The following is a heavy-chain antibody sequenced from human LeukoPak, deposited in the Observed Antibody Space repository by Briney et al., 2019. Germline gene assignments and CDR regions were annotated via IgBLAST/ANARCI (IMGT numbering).Heavy chain of an antibody. CDR3: ARQVGFGELLSGFDY. Sequence: SETLSLTCTVSGGSISSYYWSWIRQPPGKGLEWIGYIYYSGSTNYNPSPKSRVTISVDTSKNQFSLKLSSVTAADTAVYYCARQVGFGELLSGFDYWGQGTLVTVSS. D-gene: IGHD3-10*01. CDR1: GGSISSYY. V-gene: IGHV4-59*08. J-gene: IGHJ4*02. CDR2: IYYSGST.